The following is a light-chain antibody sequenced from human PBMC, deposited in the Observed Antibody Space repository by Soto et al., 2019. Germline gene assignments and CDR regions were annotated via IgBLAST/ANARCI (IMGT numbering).Light chain of an antibody. Sequence: EIVMTQSPATLSLSPGERATLSCRASQSVSSNLAWYQQKPGQAPRLLIYGASTRATGIPARFSGSGSGTELTLTISSLQSEDFAVYYCQQYNNWPPTFGQGTKVDIK. V-gene: IGKV3-15*01. CDR2: GAS. CDR1: QSVSSN. J-gene: IGKJ1*01. CDR3: QQYNNWPPT.